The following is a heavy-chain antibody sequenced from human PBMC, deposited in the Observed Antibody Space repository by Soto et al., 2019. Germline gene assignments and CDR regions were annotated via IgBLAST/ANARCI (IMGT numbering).Heavy chain of an antibody. D-gene: IGHD3-9*01. V-gene: IGHV1-24*01. CDR3: ASWTPRAFDWLSGPNLNDAFDI. J-gene: IGHJ3*02. CDR2: FDPDNGET. CDR1: GYTLTELS. Sequence: ASVKVSCKVSGYTLTELSMHWVRQAPGKGLEWMGGFDPDNGETIYAQKFQGRVTMTADTSTNTAYMELSSLRSDDTAVYYCASWTPRAFDWLSGPNLNDAFDIWGQGTMVT.